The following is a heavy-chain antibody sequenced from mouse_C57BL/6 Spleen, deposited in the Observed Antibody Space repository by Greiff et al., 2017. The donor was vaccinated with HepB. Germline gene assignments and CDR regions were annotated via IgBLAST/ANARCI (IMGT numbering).Heavy chain of an antibody. J-gene: IGHJ2*01. D-gene: IGHD4-1*01. V-gene: IGHV3-6*01. CDR2: ISYDGSN. CDR3: ARRNWYFDY. Sequence: DVQLQESGPGLVKPSQSLSLTCSVTGYSITSGYYWNWIRQFPGNKLEWMGYISYDGSNNYNPSLKNRISITRDTSKNQFFLKLNSVTTEDTATYYCARRNWYFDYWGQGTTLTVSS. CDR1: GYSITSGYY.